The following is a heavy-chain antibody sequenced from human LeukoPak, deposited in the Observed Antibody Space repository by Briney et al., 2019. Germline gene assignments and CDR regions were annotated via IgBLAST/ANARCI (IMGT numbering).Heavy chain of an antibody. J-gene: IGHJ4*02. Sequence: SVKVSCKASGGTFSSYAISWVRQAPGQGLEWMGRIIPIFGTANYAQKFQGRVTITADKSTSTAYMELSSLRSEDTAVYYCARTYYYDSSGYYSFRYWGQGTLVTVSS. CDR3: ARTYYYDSSGYYSFRY. V-gene: IGHV1-69*06. CDR1: GGTFSSYA. CDR2: IIPIFGTA. D-gene: IGHD3-22*01.